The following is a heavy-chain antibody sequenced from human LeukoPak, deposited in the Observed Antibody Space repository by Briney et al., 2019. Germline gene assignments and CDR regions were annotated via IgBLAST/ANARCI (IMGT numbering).Heavy chain of an antibody. Sequence: PGGSLRLSCAASGFTFDDYAMHWVRQAPGKGLEWVSGISWNSGSIGYADSVKGRFTISRDNAKNSLYLQMNSLRAEDTALYYCAKDITIYYCYGMDVWGQGTTVTVSS. V-gene: IGHV3-9*01. CDR2: ISWNSGSI. J-gene: IGHJ6*02. CDR3: AKDITIYYCYGMDV. D-gene: IGHD4-11*01. CDR1: GFTFDDYA.